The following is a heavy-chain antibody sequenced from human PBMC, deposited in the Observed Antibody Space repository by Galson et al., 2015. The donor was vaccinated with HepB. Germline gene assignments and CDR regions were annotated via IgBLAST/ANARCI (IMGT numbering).Heavy chain of an antibody. CDR3: ARYSSTMAFDY. D-gene: IGHD2-2*01. CDR2: INPSGDSA. CDR1: GYTFTSYG. J-gene: IGHJ4*02. V-gene: IGHV1-46*01. Sequence: SVKVSCKASGYTFTSYGMNWVRQAPGQGLEWMGLINPSGDSATYPQKFQGTVTMTRDTSTSTVYMELSSLRSEDTAVYYCARYSSTMAFDYWGQGTLVTVSS.